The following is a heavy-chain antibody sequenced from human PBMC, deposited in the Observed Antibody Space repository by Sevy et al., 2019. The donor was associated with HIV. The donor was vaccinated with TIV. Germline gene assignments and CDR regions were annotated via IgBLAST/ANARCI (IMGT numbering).Heavy chain of an antibody. V-gene: IGHV4-61*03. CDR3: ARCRSPYGDYATGSFDY. J-gene: IGHJ4*02. D-gene: IGHD4-17*01. CDR2: LFYSGST. CDR1: GGSVSTDSYY. Sequence: SETLSLTCTVSGGSVSTDSYYWSWIRQPPGKGLEWIGYLFYSGSTNYNPSLKSRVTISLDTSKNHFSVKLSSVTAADTAVYYCARCRSPYGDYATGSFDYWGQGALVTVSS.